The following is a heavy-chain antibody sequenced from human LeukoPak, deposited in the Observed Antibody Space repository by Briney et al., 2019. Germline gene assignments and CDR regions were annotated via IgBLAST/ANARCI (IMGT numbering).Heavy chain of an antibody. CDR3: AKVGCYGSGSYCFRFDY. D-gene: IGHD3-10*01. Sequence: GGSLRLSCAASGFTFSSYAMSWVRQAPGKGLEWVSAISGSGGSTYYADSVKARFTISRDNSKNTLYLQMNSLRAEDTAVYYCAKVGCYGSGSYCFRFDYWGQGTLVTVSS. CDR2: ISGSGGST. CDR1: GFTFSSYA. J-gene: IGHJ4*02. V-gene: IGHV3-23*01.